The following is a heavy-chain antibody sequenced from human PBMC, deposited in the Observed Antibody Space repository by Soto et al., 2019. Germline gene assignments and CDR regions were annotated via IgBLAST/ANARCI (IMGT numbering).Heavy chain of an antibody. CDR2: IKTDGSST. CDR1: GFSFSSYW. V-gene: IGHV3-74*01. Sequence: EVQLVESGGGLVQPGGSLRLSCAASGFSFSSYWMHWVRQAPGKGLVWVSRIKTDGSSTDYADSVKGRLTISRDNAKNTLYLQMNSLSAYDTAVYYCAKREGTSYCLFHLGQGTLVTVSS. CDR3: AKREGTSYCLFH. D-gene: IGHD2-15*01. J-gene: IGHJ4*02.